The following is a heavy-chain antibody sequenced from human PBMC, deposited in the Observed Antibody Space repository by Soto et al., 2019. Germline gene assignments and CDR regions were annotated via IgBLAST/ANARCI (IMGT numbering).Heavy chain of an antibody. V-gene: IGHV4-61*08. CDR3: ARRMAASGWYVSGWFDP. Sequence: SETLSLTCTVSGGSISSGGFYWSWVRQPPGKGLEWIGHIYYSGSTNYNPSLKSRVIISIDTSKNQFSLKLRSVTAADTAVYYCARRMAASGWYVSGWFDPWGQGALVTVSS. CDR1: GGSISSGGFY. CDR2: IYYSGST. J-gene: IGHJ5*02. D-gene: IGHD6-19*01.